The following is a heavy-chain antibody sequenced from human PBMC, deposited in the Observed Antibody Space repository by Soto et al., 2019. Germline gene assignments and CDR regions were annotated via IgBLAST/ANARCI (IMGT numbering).Heavy chain of an antibody. CDR3: ARMRSLVVVAATGTHGFDY. Sequence: SETLSLTCAVYGGSFSGYYWSWIRQPPGKGLEWIGEINHSGSTNYNPSLKSRVSISVDTSRNQFSLKLSSVTAADTAVYYCARMRSLVVVAATGTHGFDYWGQGTLVTVSS. CDR2: INHSGST. CDR1: GGSFSGYY. J-gene: IGHJ4*02. D-gene: IGHD2-15*01. V-gene: IGHV4-34*01.